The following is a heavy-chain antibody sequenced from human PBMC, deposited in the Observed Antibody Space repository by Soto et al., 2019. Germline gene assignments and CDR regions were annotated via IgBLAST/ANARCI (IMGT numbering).Heavy chain of an antibody. CDR2: INAANGDT. V-gene: IGHV1-3*01. CDR1: GYTFTSYI. CDR3: AREFQSVGFGSYLFAP. D-gene: IGHD3-10*01. Sequence: GASGKVSCKASGYTFTSYIIHWVLQAPGQRLEWMGWINAANGDTKYSPKFQGRVTITRDTSASTAYMELSSLRSEDTAVYYCAREFQSVGFGSYLFAPWGQGTLVTVSS. J-gene: IGHJ5*02.